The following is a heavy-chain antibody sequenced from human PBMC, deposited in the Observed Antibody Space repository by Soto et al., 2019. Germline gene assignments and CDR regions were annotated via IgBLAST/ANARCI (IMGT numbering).Heavy chain of an antibody. CDR1: GCSISGSY. CDR2: IYYSGSS. CDR3: ARYTGTYYSY. Sequence: PSETLSLTCTVSGCSISGSYWSWIRQPSGKGLEWIGYIYYSGSSNYNPSLKSRVTISVDTSKNQFSLKLSSVTAADTAVYYCARYTGTYYSYWGQGTLVTVSS. J-gene: IGHJ4*02. D-gene: IGHD1-26*01. V-gene: IGHV4-59*01.